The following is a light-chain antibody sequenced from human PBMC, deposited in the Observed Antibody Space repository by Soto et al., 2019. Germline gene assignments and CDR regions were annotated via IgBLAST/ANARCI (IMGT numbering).Light chain of an antibody. CDR1: QSVGNN. CDR3: QQQSNWPRA. Sequence: EIVMTHSPATLSVSPGERATLSCRASQSVGNNLAWYQQTPGQAPRLLIHGASTRATGIPARFSGSGSGTEFTLTISSLQSEDFAVYYCQQQSNWPRAFGQGTRWIS. CDR2: GAS. J-gene: IGKJ1*01. V-gene: IGKV3-15*01.